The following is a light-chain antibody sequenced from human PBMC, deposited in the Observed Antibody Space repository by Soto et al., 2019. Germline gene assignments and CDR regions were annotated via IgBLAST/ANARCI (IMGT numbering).Light chain of an antibody. Sequence: EILLTQSPSTLALSPGERATLSCRASQDINTYLAWYQQKPGQAPRLLIYHASNRAKGIPARFSGSGPGTDFTLTISSLEPEDFEVYYCQQRSNWPITFGQGTRLEIK. CDR3: QQRSNWPIT. CDR1: QDINTY. CDR2: HAS. V-gene: IGKV3D-11*01. J-gene: IGKJ5*01.